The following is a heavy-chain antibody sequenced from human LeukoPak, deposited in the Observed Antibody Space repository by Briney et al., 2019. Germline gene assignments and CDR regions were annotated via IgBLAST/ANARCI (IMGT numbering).Heavy chain of an antibody. D-gene: IGHD2-2*01. V-gene: IGHV1-8*03. CDR2: MNPNSGNT. J-gene: IGHJ6*03. CDR3: ARGRGYCSSTSCYRPRDRHYYYYMDV. CDR1: GYTFTSYD. Sequence: ASVKVSCKASGYTFTSYDINWVRQATGQGLEWMGWMNPNSGNTGYAQKFQGRVTITRNTSISTAYMELSSLRSEDTAVYYCARGRGYCSSTSCYRPRDRHYYYYMDVWGKGTTVTVSS.